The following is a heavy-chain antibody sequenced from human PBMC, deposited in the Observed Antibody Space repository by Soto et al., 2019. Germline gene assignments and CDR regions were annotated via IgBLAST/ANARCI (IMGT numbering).Heavy chain of an antibody. CDR1: GFTFSSYA. J-gene: IGHJ5*02. CDR3: AREVRYSSGWYPHNLGYDP. CDR2: ISYDGSNK. D-gene: IGHD6-19*01. Sequence: QVQLVESGGGVVQPGRSLRLSCAASGFTFSSYAMHWVRQAPGKGLEWVAVISYDGSNKYYADSVKGRFTISRDNSKNTLYLQMNSLRAEDTAVYYCAREVRYSSGWYPHNLGYDPWGQGTLVTVSS. V-gene: IGHV3-30-3*01.